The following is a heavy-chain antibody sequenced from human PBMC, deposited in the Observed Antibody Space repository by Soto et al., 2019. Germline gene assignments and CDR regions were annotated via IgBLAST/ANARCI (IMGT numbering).Heavy chain of an antibody. J-gene: IGHJ4*02. CDR1: GGTFNSYL. Sequence: QVQLVQSGAEVKNPGSSMKVSCQTSGGTFNSYLIDWVRQAPGQGLEWMGGIIPAFGTAKYAQKFQGRVTITADKSTTTAYMELRTLTSDDTAVYYCARGLDQPPVGLYFDTWGQGTLVTVSS. CDR3: ARGLDQPPVGLYFDT. V-gene: IGHV1-69*06. CDR2: IIPAFGTA. D-gene: IGHD2-2*01.